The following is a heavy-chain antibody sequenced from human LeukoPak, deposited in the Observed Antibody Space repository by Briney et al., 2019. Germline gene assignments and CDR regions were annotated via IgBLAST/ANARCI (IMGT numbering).Heavy chain of an antibody. D-gene: IGHD3-10*01. Sequence: GGSLRLSCAASGFTFSTYAMSWVRQAPGKGLEWVSVISTSGGGTYYADSVKGRFTISRDNSKNTLYLQMNSLRAEDTAVYYCAKAGGSFPQRGSGSYYTTNFDYWGQGTLVTVSS. V-gene: IGHV3-23*01. CDR3: AKAGGSFPQRGSGSYYTTNFDY. CDR1: GFTFSTYA. CDR2: ISTSGGGT. J-gene: IGHJ4*02.